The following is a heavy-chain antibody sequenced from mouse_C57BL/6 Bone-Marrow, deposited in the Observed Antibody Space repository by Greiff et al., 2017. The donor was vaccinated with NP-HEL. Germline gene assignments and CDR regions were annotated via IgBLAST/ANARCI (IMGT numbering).Heavy chain of an antibody. J-gene: IGHJ2*01. CDR1: GYTFTDYY. Sequence: EVQLQQSGPVLVKPGASVKMSCKASGYTFTDYYMNWVKQSHGKSLEWIGVINPYNGGTSYNQKFKGKPTLTVDKSSSTAYMELNSLTSEDSAVYYCARPRANLDYWGQGTTLTVSS. V-gene: IGHV1-19*01. D-gene: IGHD1-1*01. CDR2: INPYNGGT. CDR3: ARPRANLDY.